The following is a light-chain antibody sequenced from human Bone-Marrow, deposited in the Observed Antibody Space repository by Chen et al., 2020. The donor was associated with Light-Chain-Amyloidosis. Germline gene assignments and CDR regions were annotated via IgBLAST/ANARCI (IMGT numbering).Light chain of an antibody. CDR2: DGS. Sequence: SYVLTQPSSVSVAPGQTATIACGGNNIGSTSVHWYQQTPGQAPLMVVYDGSDRPSGFPARLSGSNSGNTATLTISRVEAGDEADYYCQVWDRSSDRPVFGGGTKLTVL. V-gene: IGLV3-21*02. CDR3: QVWDRSSDRPV. J-gene: IGLJ3*02. CDR1: NIGSTS.